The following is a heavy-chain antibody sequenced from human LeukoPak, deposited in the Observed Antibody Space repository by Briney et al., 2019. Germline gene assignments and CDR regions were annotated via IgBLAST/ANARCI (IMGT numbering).Heavy chain of an antibody. CDR2: IYHSGST. CDR1: GGSISSGGYY. D-gene: IGHD6-13*01. V-gene: IGHV4-30-2*01. Sequence: SQTLSLTCTVSGGSISSGGYYWSWIRQPPGKGLEWIGYIYHSGSTYYNPSLKSRVTISVDRSKNQFSLKLSPVTAADTAVNYCARAAAAGTHTDYWGQGTLVTVSS. CDR3: ARAAAAGTHTDY. J-gene: IGHJ4*02.